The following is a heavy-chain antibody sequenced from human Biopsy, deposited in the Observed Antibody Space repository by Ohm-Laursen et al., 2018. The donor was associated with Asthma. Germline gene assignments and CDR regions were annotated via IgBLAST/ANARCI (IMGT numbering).Heavy chain of an antibody. CDR3: ARGPELDV. V-gene: IGHV4-34*01. J-gene: IGHJ6*02. Sequence: TLSLTCDVYPGSFSGFFWTWIRQSPGKGLEWIGETNERGVTNNNPSLKSRVIISIDTYWNRVSLKLPSVTAADTAVYYCARGPELDVWGQGTTVTVSS. CDR2: TNERGVT. CDR1: PGSFSGFF.